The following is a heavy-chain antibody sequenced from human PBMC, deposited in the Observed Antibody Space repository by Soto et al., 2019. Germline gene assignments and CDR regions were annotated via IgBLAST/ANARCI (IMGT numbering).Heavy chain of an antibody. CDR2: INHSGST. Sequence: QVQLQQWSAGLLKPSETLSLTCAVYGGSFSGYYWSWIRQPPGKGLEWIGEINHSGSTNYNPSLKSRVTISVDTSKNQFSLKLSSVTAADTAVYYCARGPYYYDSSGLAATFDIWGQGTMVTVSS. D-gene: IGHD3-22*01. CDR1: GGSFSGYY. CDR3: ARGPYYYDSSGLAATFDI. J-gene: IGHJ3*02. V-gene: IGHV4-34*01.